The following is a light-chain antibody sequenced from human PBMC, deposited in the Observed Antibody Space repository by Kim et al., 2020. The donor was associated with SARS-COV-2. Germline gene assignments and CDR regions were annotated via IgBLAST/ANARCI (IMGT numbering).Light chain of an antibody. CDR3: QVWDNTSDHLRWV. CDR2: YDT. CDR1: NMGSKS. V-gene: IGLV3-21*04. J-gene: IGLJ3*02. Sequence: GKKASLTCGGNNMGSKSVHWYQQRRGQAPVVVIYYDTDRPSGIPLRFFGSNSGNTATLTITSVETGDEADYYCQVWDNTSDHLRWVFGGGTQLTVL.